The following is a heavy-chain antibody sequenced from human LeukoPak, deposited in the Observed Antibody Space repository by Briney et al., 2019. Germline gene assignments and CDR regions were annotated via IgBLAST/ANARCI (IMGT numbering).Heavy chain of an antibody. CDR2: ISGSGGST. CDR3: AKDRHYYDSSGYSHY. J-gene: IGHJ4*02. Sequence: PGGSLRLSCAASGFTFSSYAMSWVRQAPGKGLEWVSAISGSGGSTYYADSVKGRFTISRDNSKNTLYLQMNSLRAEDTAVYYCAKDRHYYDSSGYSHYWGQGTLVTVSS. V-gene: IGHV3-23*01. CDR1: GFTFSSYA. D-gene: IGHD3-22*01.